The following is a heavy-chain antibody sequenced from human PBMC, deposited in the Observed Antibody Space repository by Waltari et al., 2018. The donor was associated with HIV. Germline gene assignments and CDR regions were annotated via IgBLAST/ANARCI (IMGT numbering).Heavy chain of an antibody. CDR1: GFTFSSYW. Sequence: EVQLVESGGGLVQPGGSLRLSCAASGFTFSSYWMHWVRHAQGKGLVWVSRINSDGSSTTYADSVKGRFTISRDNTKNTLYLQMNSLRDEDTAVYYCATFPINDHSNKRLGYWGQGTLVTVSS. CDR3: ATFPINDHSNKRLGY. D-gene: IGHD4-4*01. J-gene: IGHJ4*02. CDR2: INSDGSST. V-gene: IGHV3-74*01.